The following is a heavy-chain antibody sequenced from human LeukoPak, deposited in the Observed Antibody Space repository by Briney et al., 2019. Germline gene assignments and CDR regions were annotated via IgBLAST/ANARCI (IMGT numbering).Heavy chain of an antibody. CDR3: AKDYTEKVYAIPVDY. V-gene: IGHV3-23*01. Sequence: GRSLRLSCAASGVTFSSYAMRCVRQAPGKGLEWVSAISGSGCSTYYAASVKDWFTISRDNSKNTLYLQMNSLRAEDTAVYYCAKDYTEKVYAIPVDYWGQGTLVTVSS. D-gene: IGHD2-8*01. J-gene: IGHJ4*02. CDR1: GVTFSSYA. CDR2: ISGSGCST.